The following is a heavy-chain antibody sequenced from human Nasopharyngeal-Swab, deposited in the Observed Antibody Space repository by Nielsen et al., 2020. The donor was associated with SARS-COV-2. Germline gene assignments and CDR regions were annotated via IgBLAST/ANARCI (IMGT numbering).Heavy chain of an antibody. J-gene: IGHJ5*02. D-gene: IGHD3-22*01. CDR2: ILYDGSKK. Sequence: WIRQPPGKGLEWVAVILYDGSKKYYADSVKGRFTISRDNAKNSLYLQMTSLRAEDTAVYYCARLLYDSSGYSWFDPWGQGTLGTVSS. CDR3: ARLLYDSSGYSWFDP. V-gene: IGHV3-30-3*01.